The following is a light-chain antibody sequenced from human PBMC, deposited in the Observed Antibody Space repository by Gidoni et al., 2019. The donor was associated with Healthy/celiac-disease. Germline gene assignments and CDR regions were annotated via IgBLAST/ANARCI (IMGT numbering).Light chain of an antibody. J-gene: IGKJ2*01. Sequence: ATLSCRASQRVSSNLAWYQQKPGQAPRLLIYGASTRATGIPARFSGSGSGTEFTLTISSLQSEDFAVYYCQQYNNWPPATFXXXTKLEIK. CDR1: QRVSSN. CDR2: GAS. CDR3: QQYNNWPPAT. V-gene: IGKV3-15*01.